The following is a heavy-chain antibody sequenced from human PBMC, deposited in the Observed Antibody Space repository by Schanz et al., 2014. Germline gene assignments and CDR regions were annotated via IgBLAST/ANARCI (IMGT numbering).Heavy chain of an antibody. J-gene: IGHJ4*02. CDR2: MWNDGIKT. D-gene: IGHD6-19*01. CDR3: ARDPNTSAWLPYFDT. Sequence: VRLVESGGGLVKPGGSLRLSCAASGFSFSTYGMTWVRQAPGKGLEWVAVMWNDGIKTHYADSGKGRFTISRDNSKNTVYLQMNSLRTDDTAMYYCARDPNTSAWLPYFDTWGQGTLVTVSS. CDR1: GFSFSTYG. V-gene: IGHV3-33*08.